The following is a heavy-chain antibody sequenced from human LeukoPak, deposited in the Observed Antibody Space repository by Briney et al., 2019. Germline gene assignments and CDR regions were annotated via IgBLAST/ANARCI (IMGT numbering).Heavy chain of an antibody. CDR2: IYYSGST. Sequence: PSQTLSLTCTVSGGSISSSSYCWGWLRQPPGRGREWMGSIYYSGSTYYNPSLKSRVTISVDTSKNQFSLKLSSVTAADTAVYYCASPTIGAFDIWGQGTMVTVAS. J-gene: IGHJ3*02. CDR3: ASPTIGAFDI. CDR1: GGSISSSSYC. V-gene: IGHV4-39*01. D-gene: IGHD4/OR15-4a*01.